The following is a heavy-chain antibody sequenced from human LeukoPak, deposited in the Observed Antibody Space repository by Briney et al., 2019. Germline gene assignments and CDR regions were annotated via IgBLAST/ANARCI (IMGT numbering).Heavy chain of an antibody. CDR2: IYYSGGT. Sequence: SETLSLTCTVSGASISSYYWSWIRQPPGKGLEWIGYIYYSGGTNYNPSLKSRVTISVDTSKNQFSLKLSSVTAADTAVYYCARMYYYDSSGYYYNYYYYYYVDVWGKGTTVTVSS. V-gene: IGHV4-59*01. CDR1: GASISSYY. D-gene: IGHD3-22*01. J-gene: IGHJ6*03. CDR3: ARMYYYDSSGYYYNYYYYYYVDV.